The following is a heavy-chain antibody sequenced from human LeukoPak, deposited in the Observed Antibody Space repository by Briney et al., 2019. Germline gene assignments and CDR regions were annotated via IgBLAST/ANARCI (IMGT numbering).Heavy chain of an antibody. CDR1: GFTFSSYA. CDR2: ISSNGGST. Sequence: GGSLRLSCAASGFTFSSYAMHWVRQAPGKGLEYVSAISSNGGSTYYANSVKGRFTISRDNSKNTLYLQMGSLRAEDMVVYYCAREYYYDSSGYPDYWGQGTLVTVSS. J-gene: IGHJ4*02. D-gene: IGHD3-22*01. V-gene: IGHV3-64*01. CDR3: AREYYYDSSGYPDY.